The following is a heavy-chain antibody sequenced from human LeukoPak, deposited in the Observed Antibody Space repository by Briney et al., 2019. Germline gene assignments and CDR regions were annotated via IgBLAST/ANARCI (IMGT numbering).Heavy chain of an antibody. CDR1: GFTFSSYS. CDR2: ISSSSSYI. V-gene: IGHV3-21*01. Sequence: GGSLRLSCAASGFTFSSYSMNWVRQAPGKGLEWVSSISSSSSYIYYADSVKGRFTISRDNAKNSLYLQMNSLRAEDTAVYYCARGPVVVVAATADHFDYWGQGTLVTVSS. J-gene: IGHJ4*02. CDR3: ARGPVVVVAATADHFDY. D-gene: IGHD2-15*01.